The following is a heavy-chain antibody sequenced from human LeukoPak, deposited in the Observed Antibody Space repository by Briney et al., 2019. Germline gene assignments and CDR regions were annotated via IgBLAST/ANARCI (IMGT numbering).Heavy chain of an antibody. V-gene: IGHV3-30*02. Sequence: GGTLRLSCAASEFTFNIYGMHWVRQAPGKGLDWVAFIRYDGNNKYYAESVKGRFTISRDNSRNTLYLQMNSLRAEDTAVYYCARQTGYSSSWGYFDYWGQGTLVTVSS. J-gene: IGHJ4*02. CDR2: IRYDGNNK. CDR1: EFTFNIYG. CDR3: ARQTGYSSSWGYFDY. D-gene: IGHD6-19*01.